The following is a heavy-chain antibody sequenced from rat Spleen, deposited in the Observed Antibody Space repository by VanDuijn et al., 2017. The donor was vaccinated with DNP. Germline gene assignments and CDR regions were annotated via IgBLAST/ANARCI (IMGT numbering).Heavy chain of an antibody. J-gene: IGHJ4*01. V-gene: IGHV3-1*01. CDR2: ISYSGNT. D-gene: IGHD1-2*01. CDR1: GYSITSNY. Sequence: EVQLQESGSGLVKPSQSLSLTCSVTGYSITSNYWGWIRKFPGNKMEYIGHISYSGNTNYNPSLKSRISITRDTSKNQFFLQVNSVTTEDTATYYCASYYYSSYISYAMDAWGQGTSVTVSS. CDR3: ASYYYSSYISYAMDA.